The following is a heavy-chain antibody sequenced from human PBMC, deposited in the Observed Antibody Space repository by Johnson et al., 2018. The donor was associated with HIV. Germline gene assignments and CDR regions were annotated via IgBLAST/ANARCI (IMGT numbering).Heavy chain of an antibody. D-gene: IGHD6-13*01. Sequence: EVQLVESGGGLVQPGGSLRLSCAASGFTFSSYAMSWVRQAPGKGLEWVSAISGSGGSTYYADSVKGRFTISRDNSKNTLYLQMNSLRAEDTAVYYCARDRLFGSSWYGVGAFDIWGQGTMVTVSS. J-gene: IGHJ3*02. V-gene: IGHV3-23*04. CDR3: ARDRLFGSSWYGVGAFDI. CDR1: GFTFSSYA. CDR2: ISGSGGST.